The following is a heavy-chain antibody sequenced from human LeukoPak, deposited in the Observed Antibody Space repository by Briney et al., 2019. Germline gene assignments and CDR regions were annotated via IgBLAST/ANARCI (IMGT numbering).Heavy chain of an antibody. D-gene: IGHD6-13*01. CDR1: GYTFTSYD. CDR3: AIGYSSSWYRNDIDY. V-gene: IGHV1-8*01. Sequence: ASVKVSCKASGYTFTSYDINWVRQATGQGLEWMGWMNPNSGNTGYAQKFQGRVTMTRNTSISTAYMELSSLRSEDTAVYYCAIGYSSSWYRNDIDYWGQGTLVTVSS. J-gene: IGHJ4*02. CDR2: MNPNSGNT.